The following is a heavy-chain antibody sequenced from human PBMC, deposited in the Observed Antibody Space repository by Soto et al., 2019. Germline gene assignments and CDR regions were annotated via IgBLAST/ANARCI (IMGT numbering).Heavy chain of an antibody. J-gene: IGHJ5*02. CDR3: AREVGHGWFDP. CDR1: GFTVSSNY. Sequence: EVQLVESGGGLVQPGGSLRLSCAASGFTVSSNYMSWVRQAPGKGLEWVSVIYSGGSTYYADSVKGRFTISRHNSKNTLYLQMNSLRTEDTAVYYCAREVGHGWFDPWGQGTLVTVSS. V-gene: IGHV3-53*04. CDR2: IYSGGST.